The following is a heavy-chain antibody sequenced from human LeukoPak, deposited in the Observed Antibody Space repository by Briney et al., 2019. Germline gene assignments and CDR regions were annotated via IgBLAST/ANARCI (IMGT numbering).Heavy chain of an antibody. V-gene: IGHV4-38-2*02. CDR3: ARVSATVAVKY. CDR1: GYSISNSASSESF. J-gene: IGHJ4*02. D-gene: IGHD4-11*01. CDR2: TYRIGRT. Sequence: SETLSLTCIVSGYSISNSASSESFWGWIRQPPGKGLEWIGNTYRIGRTDHNPSLKSRVTISVDTAKNQFSLNLTSTTAADTAVYYCARVSATVAVKYWGQGILVTISS.